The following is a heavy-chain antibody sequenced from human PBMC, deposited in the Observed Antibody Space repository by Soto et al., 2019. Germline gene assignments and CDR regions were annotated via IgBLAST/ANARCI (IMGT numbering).Heavy chain of an antibody. Sequence: ASVKVSCKASGYTFTSYGISWVRQAPGQGLEWMGWISAYNGNTNYAQKLQGRVTMTTDTSTGTAYMELRSLRSDDTAVYYCARDRTVYYDFWSGYYPLEYYGMDVWGQGTTVTVSS. D-gene: IGHD3-3*01. CDR1: GYTFTSYG. V-gene: IGHV1-18*04. CDR3: ARDRTVYYDFWSGYYPLEYYGMDV. CDR2: ISAYNGNT. J-gene: IGHJ6*02.